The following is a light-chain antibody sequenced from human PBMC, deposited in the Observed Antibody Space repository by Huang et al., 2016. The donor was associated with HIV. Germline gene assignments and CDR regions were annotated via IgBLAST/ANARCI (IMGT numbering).Light chain of an antibody. J-gene: IGKJ1*01. CDR2: AAS. CDR3: QQSYSTPWT. V-gene: IGKV1-39*01. CDR1: QSISSS. Sequence: DIQMTQSPSSLSASVGDRLTITCRASQSISSSFNWYQQKPGKAPNLLIYAASSLQRGVPARFSGSGSGTDFALTISSLQPEDFATYYCQQSYSTPWTFGQGTKVEIK.